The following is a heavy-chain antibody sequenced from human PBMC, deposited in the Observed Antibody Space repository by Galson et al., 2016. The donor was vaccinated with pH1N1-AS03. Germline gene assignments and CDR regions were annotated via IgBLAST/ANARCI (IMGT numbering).Heavy chain of an antibody. J-gene: IGHJ4*02. CDR3: ARGAGFLVDY. Sequence: SLRLSCATSGFSFSESWMNWVRQVPGKGLEWVAIIHKDGSEKHYLDSVKGRFTISRDNAKNSIYLQMDTLRPEDTAFYYCARGAGFLVDYWGQGTLVTVSS. CDR1: GFSFSESW. CDR2: IHKDGSEK. D-gene: IGHD1-1*01. V-gene: IGHV3-7*03.